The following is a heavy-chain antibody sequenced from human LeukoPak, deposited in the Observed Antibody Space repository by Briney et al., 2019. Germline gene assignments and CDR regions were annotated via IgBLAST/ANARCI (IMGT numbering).Heavy chain of an antibody. CDR3: ARGVQYYYDSSGYPFLYYYYMDV. CDR1: GYTFTSYG. V-gene: IGHV1-18*01. CDR2: ISAYNGNT. J-gene: IGHJ6*03. Sequence: ASLKVSCKASGYTFTSYGISWVPQAPGQGLEWMGWISAYNGNTNYAQKLQGRVTMTRDTSTSTVYMELSSLRSEDTAVYYCARGVQYYYDSSGYPFLYYYYMDVWGKGTTVTISS. D-gene: IGHD3-22*01.